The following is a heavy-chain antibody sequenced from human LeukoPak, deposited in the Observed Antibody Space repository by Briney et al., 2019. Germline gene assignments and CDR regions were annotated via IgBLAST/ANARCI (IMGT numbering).Heavy chain of an antibody. CDR2: IYYSGST. Sequence: SETLSLTCTVSGCSISSSSYYWGWIRQPPGKGLEWIVSIYYSGSTYYNPSLKSRVTISVDTSKNQFSLKLSSVTAANTAVYYCASGMELLWFGGLLHWFDPWGQGTLVTVSS. J-gene: IGHJ5*02. D-gene: IGHD3-10*01. V-gene: IGHV4-39*01. CDR1: GCSISSSSYY. CDR3: ASGMELLWFGGLLHWFDP.